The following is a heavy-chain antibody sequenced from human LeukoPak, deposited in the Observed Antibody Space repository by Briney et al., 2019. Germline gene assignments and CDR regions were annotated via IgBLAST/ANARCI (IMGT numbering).Heavy chain of an antibody. CDR2: IANSGVTI. D-gene: IGHD3-10*01. V-gene: IGHV3-11*01. J-gene: IGHJ6*02. CDR3: ARDITMIRGLIVSFDAYGMDV. Sequence: GGSLRLSCAASGFTFTDYYMIWVRQAPGKGLEWLSYIANSGVTIHYADSVKGRFTISRDNAKNSVYLQMNSLRVEDTAVYYCARDITMIRGLIVSFDAYGMDVWGQGTTVTVSS. CDR1: GFTFTDYY.